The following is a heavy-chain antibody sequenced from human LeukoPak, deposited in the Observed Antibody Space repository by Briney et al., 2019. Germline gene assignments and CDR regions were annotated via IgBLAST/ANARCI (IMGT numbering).Heavy chain of an antibody. V-gene: IGHV3-20*04. D-gene: IGHD2-2*01. CDR1: GFTFDDYG. CDR3: ARARGYCSSTSCSFDY. J-gene: IGHJ4*02. Sequence: SGGSLRLSCAASGFTFDDYGMSWVRQAPGKGLEWVSGINWNGCSTGYADSVKGRFTISRDNAKNSLYLQMNSLRAEDTALYYCARARGYCSSTSCSFDYWGQGTLVTVSS. CDR2: INWNGCST.